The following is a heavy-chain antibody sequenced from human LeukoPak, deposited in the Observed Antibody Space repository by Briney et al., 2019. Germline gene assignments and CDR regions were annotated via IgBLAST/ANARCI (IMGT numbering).Heavy chain of an antibody. CDR1: GYTFTGYY. CDR3: AREWELLWFGELSNWFDP. D-gene: IGHD3-10*01. V-gene: IGHV1-2*02. J-gene: IGHJ5*02. CDR2: INPNSGGT. Sequence: GASVKVSCKASGYTFTGYYMHWVRQAPGQGLEWMGWINPNSGGTNYAQKFQGRVTMTRDTSISTAYMELSRLRSDDTAVYYCAREWELLWFGELSNWFDPWGRGTLVTVSS.